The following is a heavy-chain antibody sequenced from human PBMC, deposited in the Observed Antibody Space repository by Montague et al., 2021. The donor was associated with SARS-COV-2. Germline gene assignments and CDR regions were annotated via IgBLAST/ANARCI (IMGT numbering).Heavy chain of an antibody. CDR3: ARHRDNLGSLNWFAP. V-gene: IGHV4-39*01. Sequence: SETLSLTCTVSAGAIRDTDYFWGWIRQPPGKGLEWIGSIYYSGTTXHNPSLKSRVTISVDTPKNQFSLKLSSVTAADTAVHFCARHRDNLGSLNWFAPWGQGTLVTVSS. CDR2: IYYSGTT. CDR1: AGAIRDTDYF. D-gene: IGHD3-16*01. J-gene: IGHJ5*02.